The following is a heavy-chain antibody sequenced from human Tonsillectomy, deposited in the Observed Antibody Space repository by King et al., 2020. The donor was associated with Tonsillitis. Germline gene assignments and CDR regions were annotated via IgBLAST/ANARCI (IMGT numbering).Heavy chain of an antibody. CDR1: GFTFSSYE. V-gene: IGHV3-48*03. D-gene: IGHD1-26*01. CDR2: ISSSGSTI. J-gene: IGHJ6*03. CDR3: ARDRGSYSDYYYMDV. Sequence: QLVQSGGGLVQPGGSLRLSCTASGFTFSSYEMNWVRQAPGKGLECVSYISSSGSTIYSVDSVRGRFTISRDNDKNSLYLQMNSLRAEDTAVYYCARDRGSYSDYYYMDVWGKGTTVTVSS.